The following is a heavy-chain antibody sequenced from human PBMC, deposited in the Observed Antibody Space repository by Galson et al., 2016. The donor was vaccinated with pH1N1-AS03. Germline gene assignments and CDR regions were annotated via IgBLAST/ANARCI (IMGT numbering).Heavy chain of an antibody. D-gene: IGHD1-1*01. CDR3: AREERNFDY. Sequence: SLRLSCAASGFAFSSYGTHWVRQAPGKGLEWVALITSDGTTKFYAGSMKGRFNISRDNSKNTLYLQMNSPRAEDTATYYCAREERNFDYWGQGTLVTVSS. V-gene: IGHV3-30*03. CDR1: GFAFSSYG. CDR2: ITSDGTTK. J-gene: IGHJ4*02.